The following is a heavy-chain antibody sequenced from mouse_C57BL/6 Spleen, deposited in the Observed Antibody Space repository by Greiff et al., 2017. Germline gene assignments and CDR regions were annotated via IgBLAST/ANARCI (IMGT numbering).Heavy chain of an antibody. J-gene: IGHJ2*01. D-gene: IGHD1-1*01. CDR1: GFTFSSYA. CDR3: ARLRSVFDY. Sequence: EVHLVESGGGLVKPGGSLKLSCAASGFTFSSYAMSWVRQTPEKRLEWVATISDGGSYTYYPDNVKGRFTISRDNAKNNLYLQMSHLKSEDTAMYYCARLRSVFDYWGQGTTLTVS. V-gene: IGHV5-4*01. CDR2: ISDGGSYT.